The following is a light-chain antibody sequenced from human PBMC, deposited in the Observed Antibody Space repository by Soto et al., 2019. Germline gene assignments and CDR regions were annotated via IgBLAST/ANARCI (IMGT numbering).Light chain of an antibody. CDR2: DAS. J-gene: IGKJ4*01. V-gene: IGKV1-5*01. CDR1: QSISSW. CDR3: QQYNSYLT. Sequence: DIQMTQSPSTLSASVGDRVTITCRASQSISSWLAWYQQKPGKAPKLLIYDASSLASGVPSRFSGSGSGTEFSLTISSLQPDDFATYYCQQYNSYLTFGGGTKVDIK.